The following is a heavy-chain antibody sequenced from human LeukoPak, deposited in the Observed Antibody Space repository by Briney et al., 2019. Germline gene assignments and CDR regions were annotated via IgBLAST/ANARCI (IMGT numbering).Heavy chain of an antibody. CDR3: ARALYYYDSSGYYYFDY. CDR2: IYYSGST. V-gene: IGHV4-59*01. J-gene: IGHJ4*02. Sequence: SETLSLTCTVSSGSISSYYWSWIRQPPGKGLEWIGYIYYSGSTNYNPSLKSRVTISVDTSKNQFSLKLSSVTAADTAVYYCARALYYYDSSGYYYFDYWGQGTLVTVSS. CDR1: SGSISSYY. D-gene: IGHD3-22*01.